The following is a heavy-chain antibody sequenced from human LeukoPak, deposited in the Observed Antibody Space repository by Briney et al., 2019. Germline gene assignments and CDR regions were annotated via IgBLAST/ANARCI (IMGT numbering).Heavy chain of an antibody. CDR2: LYSGGTT. J-gene: IGHJ3*02. CDR1: GFNVSRNY. Sequence: SGGSLRLSCAASGFNVSRNYMSWVRQAPGKGLKWVSVLYSGGTTYYADSEKGRFTISRDNSKDTLYLQMSSLRVEDTAAYYCARYLGGRNAFDIWGQGTMVTVSS. V-gene: IGHV3-66*01. D-gene: IGHD3-16*01. CDR3: ARYLGGRNAFDI.